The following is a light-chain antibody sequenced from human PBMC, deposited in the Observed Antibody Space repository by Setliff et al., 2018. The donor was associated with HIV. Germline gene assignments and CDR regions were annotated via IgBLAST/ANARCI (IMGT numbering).Light chain of an antibody. Sequence: QSALTQPASVSGSPGQSITISCTGTSSDVGSYNLVSWYQQHPGKAPKLMIYEGSERPSGVSNRFSGSKSGNTASLTISGLQAEDEADYYCCSYASSVVFGGGTKVTVL. CDR3: CSYASSVV. V-gene: IGLV2-23*01. CDR2: EGS. J-gene: IGLJ2*01. CDR1: SSDVGSYNL.